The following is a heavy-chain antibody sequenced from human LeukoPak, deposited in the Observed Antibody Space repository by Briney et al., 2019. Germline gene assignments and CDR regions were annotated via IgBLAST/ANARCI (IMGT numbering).Heavy chain of an antibody. D-gene: IGHD3-10*01. V-gene: IGHV4-30-4*08. CDR2: IYNSGST. Sequence: SQTLSLTCTVSGASINSGDYYWTWIRQPPGKGLEWIGYIYNSGSTYYNPSLRSRVAISIDTSKNRFSLRLDSVTAADTAVYYCARDGIHYSSGFDPWGQGILVTVSS. CDR1: GASINSGDYY. CDR3: ARDGIHYSSGFDP. J-gene: IGHJ5*02.